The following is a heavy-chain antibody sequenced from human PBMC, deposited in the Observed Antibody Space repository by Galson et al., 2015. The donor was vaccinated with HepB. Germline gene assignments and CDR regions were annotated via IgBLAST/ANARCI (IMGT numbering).Heavy chain of an antibody. J-gene: IGHJ6*03. CDR2: ISGSGGST. Sequence: SLRLSCAASGFTFSSYAMSWVRQAPGKGLEWVSAISGSGGSTYYADSVKGRFTISRDNSKNTLYLQMNSLRAEDTAVYYCAKDPESYDSSYMDVWGKGTTVTVSS. CDR1: GFTFSSYA. V-gene: IGHV3-23*01. D-gene: IGHD3-22*01. CDR3: AKDPESYDSSYMDV.